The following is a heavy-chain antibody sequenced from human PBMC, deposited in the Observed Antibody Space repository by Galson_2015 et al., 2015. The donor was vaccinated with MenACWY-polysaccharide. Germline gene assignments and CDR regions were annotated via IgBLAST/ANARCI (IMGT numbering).Heavy chain of an antibody. CDR3: ARGGRGAWYEGDY. D-gene: IGHD6-19*01. J-gene: IGHJ4*02. Sequence: SVKVSCKASGYTFTSNAINWVRQAPGRGLEWMGWMSPTSGNTGSAQKFQGRVTVTWSTSISTAYMELSSLRSEDTATYYCARGGRGAWYEGDYWGQGTLVTVSS. V-gene: IGHV1-8*01. CDR2: MSPTSGNT. CDR1: GYTFTSNA.